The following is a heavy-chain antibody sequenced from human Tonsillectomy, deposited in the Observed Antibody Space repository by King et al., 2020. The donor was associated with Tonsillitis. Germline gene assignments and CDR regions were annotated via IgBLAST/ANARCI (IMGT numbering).Heavy chain of an antibody. CDR1: GFTFSSYG. V-gene: IGHV3-30*18. Sequence: VQLVESGGGVVQPGRSLILSCAASGFTFSSYGMHWVRQAPGKGLEWVAVMSYDGSNKFYADSVKGRFTISRDNSKNTLYLQMNSLRSEDTAVYYCAKIWGIGYYDSSGYLFDSWGQGTLVTVSS. D-gene: IGHD3-22*01. CDR2: MSYDGSNK. CDR3: AKIWGIGYYDSSGYLFDS. J-gene: IGHJ4*02.